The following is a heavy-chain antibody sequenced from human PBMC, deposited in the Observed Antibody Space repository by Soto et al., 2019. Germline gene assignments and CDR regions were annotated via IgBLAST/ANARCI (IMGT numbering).Heavy chain of an antibody. D-gene: IGHD3-9*01. CDR2: INPNSGGK. CDR1: GYTFTGYY. Sequence: EASVKVSCKASGYTFTGYYMHWVRQAPGQGLEWMGWINPNSGGKNYAQKFQGWVTMTRDTSISTAYMELSRLRSDDTAVYYCAREGSVTDYDILTCYYMPGNWFDSWGQGTRVTVS. CDR3: AREGSVTDYDILTCYYMPGNWFDS. V-gene: IGHV1-2*04. J-gene: IGHJ5*01.